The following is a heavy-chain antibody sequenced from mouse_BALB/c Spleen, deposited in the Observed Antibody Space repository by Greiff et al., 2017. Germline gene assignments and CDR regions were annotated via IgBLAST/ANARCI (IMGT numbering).Heavy chain of an antibody. CDR2: IDPANGNT. CDR3: ARDYGSRIWDFDY. Sequence: EVQLVESGAELVKPGASVKLSCTASGFNIKDTYMHWVKQRPEQGLEWIGRIDPANGNTKYDPKFQGKATITADTSSNTAYLQLSSLTSEDTAVYYCARDYGSRIWDFDYWGQGTTLTVSS. V-gene: IGHV14-3*02. CDR1: GFNIKDTY. D-gene: IGHD1-1*01. J-gene: IGHJ2*01.